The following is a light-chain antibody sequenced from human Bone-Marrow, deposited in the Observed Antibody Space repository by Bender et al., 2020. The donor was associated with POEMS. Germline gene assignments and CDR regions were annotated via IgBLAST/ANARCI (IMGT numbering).Light chain of an antibody. CDR3: NSYTSSTTLV. J-gene: IGLJ3*02. CDR2: EVS. CDR1: RSDVGSYNL. Sequence: QSALTQPASVSGSPGQSITIPCTGTRSDVGSYNLVSWYQQHPGKAPKLIIYEVSKRPSGISSRFSGSKFGNTASLTISGLQAEDEADYYCNSYTSSTTLVFGGGTRVTVL. V-gene: IGLV2-14*02.